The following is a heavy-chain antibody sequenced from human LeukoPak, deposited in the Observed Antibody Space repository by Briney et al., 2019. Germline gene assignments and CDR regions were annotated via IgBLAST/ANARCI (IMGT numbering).Heavy chain of an antibody. Sequence: PGGSLRLSCAASGFTFDDYGMSWVRQAPGKGLEWVSGINWNGGSTGYADSVKGRFTISRDNSKNTLYLQMNSLRAEDTAVYYCARTSPPLTDNWFDPWGQGTLVTVSS. CDR3: ARTSPPLTDNWFDP. V-gene: IGHV3-20*04. CDR1: GFTFDDYG. CDR2: INWNGGST. J-gene: IGHJ5*02.